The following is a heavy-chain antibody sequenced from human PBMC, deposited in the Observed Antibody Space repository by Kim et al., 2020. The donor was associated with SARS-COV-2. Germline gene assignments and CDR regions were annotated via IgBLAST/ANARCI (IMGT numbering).Heavy chain of an antibody. CDR2: IYHSGST. Sequence: SETLSLTCAVSGGSISSSNWWSWVRQPPGKGLEWIGEIYHSGSTNYNPSLKSRVTISVDKSKNQFSLKLSSVTAADTAVYYCARDSASTTVTYRSTFDYWGQGTLVTVSS. D-gene: IGHD4-17*01. CDR3: ARDSASTTVTYRSTFDY. J-gene: IGHJ4*02. CDR1: GGSISSSNW. V-gene: IGHV4-4*02.